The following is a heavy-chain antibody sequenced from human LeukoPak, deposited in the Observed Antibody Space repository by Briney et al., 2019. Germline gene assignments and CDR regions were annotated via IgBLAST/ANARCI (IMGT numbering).Heavy chain of an antibody. V-gene: IGHV3-30*18. CDR3: AKDAGP. CDR1: GFTFSSYG. CDR2: ISYDGSNK. J-gene: IGHJ5*02. Sequence: GRSLRLSCAASGFTFSSYGMHWVRQAPGKGLEWVAVISYDGSNKYYADSVKGRFTISRDNSKNTLYLQMNSLRAEDTAVYYCAKDAGPWGQGTLVTVSS. D-gene: IGHD6-13*01.